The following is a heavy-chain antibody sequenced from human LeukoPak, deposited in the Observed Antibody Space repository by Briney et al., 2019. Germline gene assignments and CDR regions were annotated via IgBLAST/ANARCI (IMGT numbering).Heavy chain of an antibody. Sequence: PGGFLRLSCAASGFTFSSYGMHWVRQAPGKGLEWVAVISYDGSNKYYADSVKGRFTISRDNSKNTLYLQMNSLRAEDTAVYYCARGSGYSSGLGDYWGQGTLVTVSS. CDR3: ARGSGYSSGLGDY. V-gene: IGHV3-30*03. J-gene: IGHJ4*02. CDR1: GFTFSSYG. CDR2: ISYDGSNK. D-gene: IGHD6-19*01.